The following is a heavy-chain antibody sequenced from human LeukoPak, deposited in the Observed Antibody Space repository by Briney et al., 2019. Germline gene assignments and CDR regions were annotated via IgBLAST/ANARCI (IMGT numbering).Heavy chain of an antibody. D-gene: IGHD6-13*01. CDR3: ARDLQQLAL. Sequence: PGGSLRLSCAASGFTFSSYTMNWVRQAPGKGLEWVSSISSSSSDIYHADSVKGRFTISRDNAKNSLYLQMNSLRAEDTGVYYCARDLQQLALWGQGTLVTVSS. CDR2: ISSSSSDI. J-gene: IGHJ4*02. V-gene: IGHV3-21*01. CDR1: GFTFSSYT.